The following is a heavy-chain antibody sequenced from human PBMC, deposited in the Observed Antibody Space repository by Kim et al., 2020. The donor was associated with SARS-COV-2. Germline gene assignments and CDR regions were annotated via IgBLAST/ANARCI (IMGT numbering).Heavy chain of an antibody. CDR2: SGST. D-gene: IGHD3-10*01. V-gene: IGHV4-34*01. CDR3: ARGGALWF. J-gene: IGHJ4*02. Sequence: SGSTNYNPSLKRRVTISVDTSKNQFSLKLSSVTAADTAVYYCARGGALWFGGQGTLVTVSS.